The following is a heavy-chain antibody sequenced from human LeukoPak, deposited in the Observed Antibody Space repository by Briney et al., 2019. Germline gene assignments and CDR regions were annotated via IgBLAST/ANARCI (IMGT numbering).Heavy chain of an antibody. CDR1: AYTFTSYY. CDR3: ARGYCSSISCRYYFDY. J-gene: IGHJ4*02. V-gene: IGHV1-46*01. CDR2: INPSGGST. D-gene: IGHD2-2*01. Sequence: ASVKVSCKASAYTFTSYYMHWVRQAPGQGLEWMGIINPSGGSTSYAQKFQGRVTMTRDTSTSTVYMELSSPRSEDTAVYYCARGYCSSISCRYYFDYWGQGTLVTVSS.